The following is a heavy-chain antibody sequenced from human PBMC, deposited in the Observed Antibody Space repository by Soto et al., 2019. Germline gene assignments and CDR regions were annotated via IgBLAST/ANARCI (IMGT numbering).Heavy chain of an antibody. D-gene: IGHD3-10*01. J-gene: IGHJ6*02. CDR1: GFTFSSYA. CDR2: ISGSGGST. CDR3: AKGSIAMFRGVIMTSTSMYYYYGMDV. V-gene: IGHV3-23*01. Sequence: GGSLRLSCAASGFTFSSYAMSWVRQAPGKGLEWVSAISGSGGSTYYADSVKGRFTISRDNSKNTLYLQMNSLRAEDTALYYCAKGSIAMFRGVIMTSTSMYYYYGMDVWAQGARVTVS.